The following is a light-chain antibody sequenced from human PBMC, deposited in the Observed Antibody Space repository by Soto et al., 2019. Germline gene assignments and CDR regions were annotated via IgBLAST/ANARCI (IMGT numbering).Light chain of an antibody. CDR2: DVS. J-gene: IGKJ5*01. V-gene: IGKV3-20*01. CDR3: QQYGNSLQT. CDR1: QSVTTNR. Sequence: EIVLTQSPGTLSLSPGERATLSCRASQSVTTNRLAWYQQKAGQAPRLLIYDVSSRATGIPDRFSGSGSGTDFTLTISRLEPEDFAVYYCQQYGNSLQTFGQGTRLEIK.